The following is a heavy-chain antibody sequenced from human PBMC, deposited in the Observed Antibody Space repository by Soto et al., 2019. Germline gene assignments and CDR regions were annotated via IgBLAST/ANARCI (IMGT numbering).Heavy chain of an antibody. D-gene: IGHD5-18*01. J-gene: IGHJ5*02. Sequence: QVQLVQSGAEVKKPGSSVKVSCKASGGTFSSYAISWVRQAPGQGLEWMGGIIPIFGTANYAQKFQGRVTSNADESTSTAYMELSSLRSEDTAVYYCARKVVDTPNGRGWFDPWGQGTLVTVSS. CDR2: IIPIFGTA. CDR1: GGTFSSYA. CDR3: ARKVVDTPNGRGWFDP. V-gene: IGHV1-69*01.